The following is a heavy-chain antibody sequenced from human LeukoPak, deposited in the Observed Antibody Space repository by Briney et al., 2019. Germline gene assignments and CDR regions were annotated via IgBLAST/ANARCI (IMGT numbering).Heavy chain of an antibody. V-gene: IGHV3-48*03. CDR3: AKAGIAVPATPEY. Sequence: GGSLRLSCAASGFTFRSYEMNWVRQAPGKGLEWVSYISSSGSTIYYADSVKGRFIISRDNSKNTLYLQMNSLRAEDTAVYYCAKAGIAVPATPEYCGQGTQVTVSS. CDR1: GFTFRSYE. CDR2: ISSSGSTI. J-gene: IGHJ4*02. D-gene: IGHD6-19*01.